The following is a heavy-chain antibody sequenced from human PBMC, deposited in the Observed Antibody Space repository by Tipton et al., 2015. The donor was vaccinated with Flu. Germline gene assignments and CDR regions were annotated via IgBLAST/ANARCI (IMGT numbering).Heavy chain of an antibody. J-gene: IGHJ2*01. CDR1: GGSFSGYY. V-gene: IGHV4-34*01. D-gene: IGHD5-18*01. CDR2: INHSGST. CDR3: ARKKTWIQLWFWYFDL. Sequence: TLSLTCAVYGGSFSGYYWSWIRQPPGKGLEWIGEINHSGSTNYNPSLKSRVTISVDTSKNQFSLKLSSVTAADTAVYYCARKKTWIQLWFWYFDLWGRGTLVTVSS.